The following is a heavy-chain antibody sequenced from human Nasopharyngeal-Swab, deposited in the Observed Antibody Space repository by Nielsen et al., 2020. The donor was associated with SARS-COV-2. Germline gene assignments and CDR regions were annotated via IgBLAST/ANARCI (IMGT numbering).Heavy chain of an antibody. CDR2: INHSGGT. V-gene: IGHV4-34*01. Sequence: WIRQPPGKGLEWIGEINHSGGTNYNPSLKSRVSISVDTSKNQFSLKLSSVTAADTAVYYCARGRKLDYDILTGYYGGAFDIWGQGTMVTVSS. D-gene: IGHD3-9*01. J-gene: IGHJ3*02. CDR3: ARGRKLDYDILTGYYGGAFDI.